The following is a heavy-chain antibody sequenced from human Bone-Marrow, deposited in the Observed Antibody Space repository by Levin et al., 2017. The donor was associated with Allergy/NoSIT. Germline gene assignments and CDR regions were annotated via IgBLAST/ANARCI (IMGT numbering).Heavy chain of an antibody. CDR2: IDDGADRI. V-gene: IGHV3-23*01. D-gene: IGHD4-17*01. CDR3: AKGRYRDYEGFYGLHV. J-gene: IGHJ6*02. CDR1: GFSFSSHV. Sequence: QTGGSLRLSCVASGFSFSSHVMNWVRQAPGKGLEWVSSIDDGADRIHYTDSLKGRFTISRDDSRNTLYLQMNSLRAEDTAVYYCAKGRYRDYEGFYGLHVWGQGTTVTVSS.